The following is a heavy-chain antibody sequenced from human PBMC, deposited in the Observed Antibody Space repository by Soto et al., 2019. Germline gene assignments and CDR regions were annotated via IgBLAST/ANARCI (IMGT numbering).Heavy chain of an antibody. J-gene: IGHJ3*02. D-gene: IGHD3-22*01. CDR3: ARQYDSSGFYYTDGFDI. CDR2: IYPGDSDI. V-gene: IGHV5-51*01. CDR1: GYSFSGYW. Sequence: GESLKISCKGSGYSFSGYWIAWVRQMPGKGLEWMGIIYPGDSDIRYSPSFQGQVTISADKSINTAYLQWSSLKASDTAMYYCARQYDSSGFYYTDGFDIWGQGTLVT.